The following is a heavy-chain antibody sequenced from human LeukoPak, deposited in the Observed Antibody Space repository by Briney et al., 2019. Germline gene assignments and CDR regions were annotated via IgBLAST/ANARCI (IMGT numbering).Heavy chain of an antibody. Sequence: SETLSLTCTVSGGSISSGDYYWSWIRQPPGKGLEWIGYIYYSGSTYYNPSLKSRVIISVDTSKNQISLKLNSVTAADTAVYYCARVSDYGSSGYYDINYWGQGTLVTVSS. D-gene: IGHD3-22*01. CDR2: IYYSGST. CDR3: ARVSDYGSSGYYDINY. V-gene: IGHV4-30-4*01. CDR1: GGSISSGDYY. J-gene: IGHJ4*02.